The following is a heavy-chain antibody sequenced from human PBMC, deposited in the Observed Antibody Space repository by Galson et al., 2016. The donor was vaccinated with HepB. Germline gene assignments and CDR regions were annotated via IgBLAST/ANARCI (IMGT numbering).Heavy chain of an antibody. CDR3: ARGTRFSYKWSFDS. CDR1: DESIMTHY. V-gene: IGHV4-59*11. Sequence: SETLSLTCDVSDESIMTHYWSWIRQSPGKGLEWLGYTHPSGNSKYNPSLTSRVTMSLDTSRSRFSLRLRSVTAADTAVYFCARGTRFSYKWSFDSWGQGALVTVSS. CDR2: THPSGNS. J-gene: IGHJ4*02. D-gene: IGHD1-20*01.